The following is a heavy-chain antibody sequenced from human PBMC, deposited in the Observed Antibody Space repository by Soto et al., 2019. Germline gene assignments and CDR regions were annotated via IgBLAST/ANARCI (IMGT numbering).Heavy chain of an antibody. CDR2: MNPNSGNT. J-gene: IGHJ6*03. V-gene: IGHV1-8*01. Sequence: VNVSCKASGYTFTSYDINWVRQATGQGLEWMGWMNPNSGNTGYAQKFQGRVTMTRNTSISTAYMELSSLRSEDTAVYYCARGSPPAQKYYDFWSGKYYYYYYYMDVWGKGTTVTVSS. CDR1: GYTFTSYD. D-gene: IGHD3-3*01. CDR3: ARGSPPAQKYYDFWSGKYYYYYYYMDV.